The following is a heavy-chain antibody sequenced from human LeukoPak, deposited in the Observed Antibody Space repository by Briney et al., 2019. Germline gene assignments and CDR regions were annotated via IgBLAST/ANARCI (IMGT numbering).Heavy chain of an antibody. D-gene: IGHD2-15*01. CDR3: ASEVSANDAFDI. CDR2: IYPGDSDT. Sequence: GASLQISCQGSGSSFTSYWIGWVRQLPGKGLEWMGIIYPGDSDTRYSPSFQGQVTISADKSISTAYLHWSSLKASDTAMYYCASEVSANDAFDIWGQGTMVTVSS. V-gene: IGHV5-51*01. J-gene: IGHJ3*02. CDR1: GSSFTSYW.